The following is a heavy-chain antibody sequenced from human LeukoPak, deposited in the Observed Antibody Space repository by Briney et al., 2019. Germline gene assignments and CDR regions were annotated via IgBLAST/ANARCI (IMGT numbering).Heavy chain of an antibody. CDR2: ISGSGNVT. CDR1: GFTFAKYA. J-gene: IGHJ4*02. CDR3: AKDRAGAN. Sequence: PGGSLRLSCVGSGFTFAKYAMTWVREAPGKGLEWVSVISGSGNVTYYSESVKGRFTISRDNSKRTLYLQMDSPRADDTAIYYCAKDRAGANWGQGTLVLVSS. V-gene: IGHV3-23*01.